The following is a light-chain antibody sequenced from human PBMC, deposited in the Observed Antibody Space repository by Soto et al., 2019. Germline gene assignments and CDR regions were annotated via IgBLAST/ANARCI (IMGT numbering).Light chain of an antibody. V-gene: IGKV3-20*01. J-gene: IGKJ5*01. CDR2: GAS. Sequence: IVLTQSPGTLSLSPGESATLSCRASQSVTSSYLAWYQQKPGQAPRLLIHGASSRASGIPDRFRGSGSGTDFTLTISRLEPEDFAVYHCQQYGSSPPSIFGQGTRLEIK. CDR3: QQYGSSPPSI. CDR1: QSVTSSY.